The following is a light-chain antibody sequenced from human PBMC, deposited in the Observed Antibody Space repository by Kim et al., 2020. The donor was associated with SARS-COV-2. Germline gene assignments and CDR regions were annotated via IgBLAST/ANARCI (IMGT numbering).Light chain of an antibody. V-gene: IGLV2-23*02. J-gene: IGLJ3*02. CDR2: DVT. CDR3: SSYAGSYTWV. CDR1: SSDIGAFNY. Sequence: QSALAHFASVSGSPGQSINISYIGTSSDIGAFNYVSWYQHHAGKAPKLIIYDVTNRPSGVSPRFSGSKSGNTASLTISGLQADDEADYFCSSYAGSYTWVFGGGTQLTVL.